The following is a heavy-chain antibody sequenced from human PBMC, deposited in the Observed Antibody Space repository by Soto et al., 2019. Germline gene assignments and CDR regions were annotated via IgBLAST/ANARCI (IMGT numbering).Heavy chain of an antibody. V-gene: IGHV3-21*01. CDR3: ARLGLRPRLDY. Sequence: GGSLRLSCAASGFTFSSYSMNWVRQAPGKGLEWVASIGSSSSYIYYADSVKGRFTTSRDNAKNSLYLQMNSLRAEDTAVYYCARLGLRPRLDYWGQGTLVTVSS. CDR2: IGSSSSYI. D-gene: IGHD4-17*01. J-gene: IGHJ4*02. CDR1: GFTFSSYS.